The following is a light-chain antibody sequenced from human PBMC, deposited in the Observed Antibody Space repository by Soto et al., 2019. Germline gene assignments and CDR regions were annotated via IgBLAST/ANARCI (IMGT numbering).Light chain of an antibody. CDR2: EVR. Sequence: QSALTQPRSVSGSPGQSVTISCTGTSSDVGGYNYVSWYQQHPGRAPQLIIYEVRNRPSGISFRFSGSKSGNTASLTISGLQAEVEADYYFSSYSSKSSFIFGGGTKVTVL. CDR3: SSYSSKSSFI. V-gene: IGLV2-11*01. J-gene: IGLJ2*01. CDR1: SSDVGGYNY.